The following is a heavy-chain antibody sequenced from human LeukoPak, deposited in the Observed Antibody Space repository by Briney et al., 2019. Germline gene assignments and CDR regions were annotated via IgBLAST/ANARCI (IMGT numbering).Heavy chain of an antibody. D-gene: IGHD5-18*01. CDR2: ISNSGGST. CDR3: ARESSPGYSYGYPLAY. CDR1: GFTFSSYA. J-gene: IGHJ4*02. V-gene: IGHV3-23*01. Sequence: GGSLRLSCAASGFTFSSYAMSWVRQAPGKGLEWVSVISNSGGSTFYADSVKGRFTISRDNSKNTLYLQMNSLRADDTAVYYCARESSPGYSYGYPLAYWGQGTLVTVSS.